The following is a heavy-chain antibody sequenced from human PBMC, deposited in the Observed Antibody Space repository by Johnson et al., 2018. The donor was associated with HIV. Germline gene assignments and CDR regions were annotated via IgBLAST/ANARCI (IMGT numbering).Heavy chain of an antibody. Sequence: VQLVESGGGVVQPGRSLRLSCAASGFTFSSYGMHWVRQAPGKGLEWVAVIWNDGSNKYYADSVKGRFTISRDNSKNTLYLQMNSLRAEDTAVYYCAKQLYDLNYDFWSGYPIWGQGTMVTVSS. CDR1: GFTFSSYG. CDR3: AKQLYDLNYDFWSGYPI. V-gene: IGHV3-33*06. D-gene: IGHD3-3*01. CDR2: IWNDGSNK. J-gene: IGHJ3*02.